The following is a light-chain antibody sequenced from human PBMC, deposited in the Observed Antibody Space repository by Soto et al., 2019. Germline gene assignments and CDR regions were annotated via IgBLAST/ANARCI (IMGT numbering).Light chain of an antibody. CDR1: QIISSNY. J-gene: IGKJ5*01. CDR3: QQYGGSPSIT. CDR2: GES. V-gene: IGKV3-20*01. Sequence: EIVLTQNPGTVSLSPGEGATLSCRPSQIISSNYLAWYQQKPGQAPRLLIYGESRRATGIPDRFSGSGSGTDFTLAIRRLEPEDSAVYYCQQYGGSPSITFGQGTRLEI.